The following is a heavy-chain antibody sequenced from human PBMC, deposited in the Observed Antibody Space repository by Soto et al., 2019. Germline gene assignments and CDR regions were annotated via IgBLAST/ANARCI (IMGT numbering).Heavy chain of an antibody. CDR2: ISYDGSNK. J-gene: IGHJ6*02. Sequence: QVQLVESGGGVVQPGRSLRLSCAASGFTFSSYAMHWVRQAPGKGLEWVAVISYDGSNKYYADSVKGRFTISRDNSKNTLYLQMNSLRAEDTAVYYCARDGPYGDYYYYYGMDVLGQGTTVTVSS. CDR1: GFTFSSYA. CDR3: ARDGPYGDYYYYYGMDV. D-gene: IGHD4-17*01. V-gene: IGHV3-30-3*01.